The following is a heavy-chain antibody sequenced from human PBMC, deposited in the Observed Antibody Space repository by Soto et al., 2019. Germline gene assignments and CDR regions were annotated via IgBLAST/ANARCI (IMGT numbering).Heavy chain of an antibody. J-gene: IGHJ6*02. D-gene: IGHD2-2*01. CDR1: GGTFSSYA. CDR2: VIPISDTT. CDR3: ARSQGSSTSLEIYYYYYYGMDV. Sequence: QVPLVQSGAEVKKPGSSVKVSCKASGGTFSSYAIRWVRQAPGQGLELVGGVIPISDTTNYAQKFQGRVTITADESTSTAYMELSSLRSEDTAVYYCARSQGSSTSLEIYYYYYYGMDVWGQGTTVTVSS. V-gene: IGHV1-69*01.